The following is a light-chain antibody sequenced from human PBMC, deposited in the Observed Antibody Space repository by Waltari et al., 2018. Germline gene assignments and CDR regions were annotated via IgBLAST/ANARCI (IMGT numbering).Light chain of an antibody. CDR2: WAS. V-gene: IGKV4-1*01. J-gene: IGKJ3*01. CDR3: QQYYNTPFT. Sequence: DIVMTQSPDSLAVSLGERATINCKSSQSVLYSSNNKNYLAWYQQKAGQPPKVLIYWASTRESGVPDRFSGSGSGTDFTLTISSLQAEDVALYYCQQYYNTPFTFGPGTKVDSK. CDR1: QSVLYSSNNKNY.